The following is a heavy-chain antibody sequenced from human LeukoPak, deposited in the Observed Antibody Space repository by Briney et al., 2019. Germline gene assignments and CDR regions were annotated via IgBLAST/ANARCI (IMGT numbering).Heavy chain of an antibody. CDR2: IDSGGTGT. CDR3: ARGVEAAGTDY. Sequence: GGSLRLSCAASGFTFSGYWMYWARHAPGRGLVWVSYIDSGGTGTNYADSVKGRFTISRDNAKNTLYLQMNSLRVDDTAVYYCARGVEAAGTDYWGQGTLITVSS. V-gene: IGHV3-74*01. CDR1: GFTFSGYW. J-gene: IGHJ4*02. D-gene: IGHD6-13*01.